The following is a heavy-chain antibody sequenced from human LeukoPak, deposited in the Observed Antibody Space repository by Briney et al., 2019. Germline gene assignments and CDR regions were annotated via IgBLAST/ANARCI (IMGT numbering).Heavy chain of an antibody. CDR2: IYYSGST. J-gene: IGHJ4*02. V-gene: IGHV4-39*01. CDR3: ARLGGIRYYFDY. D-gene: IGHD1-14*01. CDR1: GGSISSSSYY. Sequence: KTSETLSLTCTVSGGSISSSSYYWGWIRQPPGKGLEWIGSIYYSGSTYYNPSLKSRVTISVDTSKNQFSLKLSSVTAADTAVYYCARLGGIRYYFDYWGQGTLVTVSS.